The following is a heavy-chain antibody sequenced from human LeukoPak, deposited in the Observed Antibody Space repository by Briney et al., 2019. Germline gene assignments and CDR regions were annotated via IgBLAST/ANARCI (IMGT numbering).Heavy chain of an antibody. Sequence: GGSLRLSCEASGFTFGSFAMYWVRQAPGEGLDWIAGIFGSGGSPHYADSVKGRFTISRDNAKNLVYLQMNSLRAEDTAVYHCARFGYVAAVDVWGQGTPVTVSS. CDR2: IFGSGGSP. V-gene: IGHV3-23*01. D-gene: IGHD2-15*01. CDR1: GFTFGSFA. J-gene: IGHJ4*02. CDR3: ARFGYVAAVDV.